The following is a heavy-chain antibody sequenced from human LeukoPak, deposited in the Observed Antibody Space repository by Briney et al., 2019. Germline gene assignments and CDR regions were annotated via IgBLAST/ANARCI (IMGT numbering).Heavy chain of an antibody. J-gene: IGHJ6*02. D-gene: IGHD6-13*01. CDR3: ASPYPGIAAAGHSFYYGMDV. CDR1: GGTFSSYA. CDR2: INAGNGNT. Sequence: GSSVKVSCKASGGTFSSYAIHWVRQAPGQRPEWMGWINAGNGNTKYSQKFQGRVTITRDTSASTAYMELSSLRSEDTAVYYCASPYPGIAAAGHSFYYGMDVWGQGTTVTVSS. V-gene: IGHV1-3*01.